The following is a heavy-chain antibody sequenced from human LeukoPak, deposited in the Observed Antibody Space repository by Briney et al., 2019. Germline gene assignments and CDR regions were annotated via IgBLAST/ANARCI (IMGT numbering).Heavy chain of an antibody. J-gene: IGHJ6*03. CDR2: IGTAGDT. V-gene: IGHV3-13*01. CDR3: ARGHGVVYYYMDV. D-gene: IGHD2-15*01. CDR1: GFTFSSYA. Sequence: GGSLRLSCAASGFTFSSYAMNWVRQTPGKGLEWVSAIGTAGDTYYPGSVKGRFTISRENAKNSLYLQMNSLRAGDTAVYYCARGHGVVYYYMDVWGKGTTVTISS.